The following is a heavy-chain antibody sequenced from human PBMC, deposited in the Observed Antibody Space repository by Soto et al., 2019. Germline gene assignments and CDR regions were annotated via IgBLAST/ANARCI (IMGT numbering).Heavy chain of an antibody. D-gene: IGHD5-12*01. CDR2: IYGSGGST. CDR3: ARKDVAFDY. Sequence: EVQLLASGGGLVQPGGSLRLSCAASGFTFKNYAMTWVRQAPGKGLEWVSLIYGSGGSTDYADSVKGRFTISRDNSKNMLYVQLNSLRDEDTAVYYCARKDVAFDYWGQGIPVTVSS. J-gene: IGHJ4*02. CDR1: GFTFKNYA. V-gene: IGHV3-23*01.